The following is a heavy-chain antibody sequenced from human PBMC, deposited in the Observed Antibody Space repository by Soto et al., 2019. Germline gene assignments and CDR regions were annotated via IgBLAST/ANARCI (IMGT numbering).Heavy chain of an antibody. CDR1: GGSISSYY. D-gene: IGHD2-15*01. V-gene: IGHV4-4*07. CDR3: ARVRTDIVVVVASPYYYYGMDV. J-gene: IGHJ6*02. CDR2: IYTSGST. Sequence: SETLSLTCTVSGGSISSYYWSWIRQPAGKGLEWIGRIYTSGSTNYNPSLKSRVTMSVDTSKNQFSLKLSSVTAADTAVCYCARVRTDIVVVVASPYYYYGMDVWGQGTTVPVYS.